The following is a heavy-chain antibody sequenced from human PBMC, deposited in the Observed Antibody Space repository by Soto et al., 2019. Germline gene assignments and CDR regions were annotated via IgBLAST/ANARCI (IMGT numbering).Heavy chain of an antibody. D-gene: IGHD3-3*01. CDR2: ISYDGSNK. Sequence: PGGSLRLSCAASGFTFSSYGMHWVRQAPGKGLEWVAVISYDGSNKYYADSVKGRFTISRDNAKNTLYLQMNSLRAEDTAVYYCASHDFWSGYYPYWGQGTLVTVSS. CDR1: GFTFSSYG. CDR3: ASHDFWSGYYPY. V-gene: IGHV3-30*03. J-gene: IGHJ4*02.